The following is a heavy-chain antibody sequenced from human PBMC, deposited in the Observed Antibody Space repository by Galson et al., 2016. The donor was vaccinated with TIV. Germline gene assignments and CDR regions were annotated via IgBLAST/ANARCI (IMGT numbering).Heavy chain of an antibody. CDR3: AKKSRMRDGYNAGFDY. J-gene: IGHJ4*02. Sequence: LRLSCAVSGFTFSSYGMHWVRQAPGKGLEWVAVISDDGSVKYYADSVKGRFTISRDDSKNTLYLQMNSLRAEDTAVYYCAKKSRMRDGYNAGFDYWGQGTPVTVSS. CDR2: ISDDGSVK. V-gene: IGHV3-30*18. CDR1: GFTFSSYG. D-gene: IGHD5-24*01.